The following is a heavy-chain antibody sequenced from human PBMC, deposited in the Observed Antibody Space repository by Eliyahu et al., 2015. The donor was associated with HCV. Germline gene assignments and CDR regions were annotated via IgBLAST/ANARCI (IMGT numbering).Heavy chain of an antibody. CDR1: GGSISSSSYY. Sequence: QLQLQESGPGLVKPSETLSLTCTVSGGSISSSSYYWGWIRQPPGKGLEWIGGIYYSGSTYYNPSLKSRVTISVDTSKNQFSLKLSSVTAADTAVYYCARHRLGPDYDFWSGYDLNWFDPWGQGTLVTVSS. CDR2: IYYSGST. V-gene: IGHV4-39*01. D-gene: IGHD3-3*01. CDR3: ARHRLGPDYDFWSGYDLNWFDP. J-gene: IGHJ5*02.